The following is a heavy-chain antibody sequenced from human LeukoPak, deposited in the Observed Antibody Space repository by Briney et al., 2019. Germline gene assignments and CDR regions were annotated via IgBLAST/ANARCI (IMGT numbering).Heavy chain of an antibody. Sequence: GGSLRLSCISSGFTFGDYAMSWFRQAPVKGLEWVGFIRSKAYGGTTEYAASVKGRFTISRDDSNSIAYLQMNSLKTEDTAVYYCTRDAYYDRWGQGTLVTVSS. CDR1: GFTFGDYA. CDR2: IRSKAYGGTT. J-gene: IGHJ4*02. CDR3: TRDAYYDR. V-gene: IGHV3-49*03.